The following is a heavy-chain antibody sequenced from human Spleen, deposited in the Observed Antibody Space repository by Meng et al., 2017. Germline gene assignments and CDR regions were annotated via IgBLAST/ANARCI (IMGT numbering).Heavy chain of an antibody. CDR3: ARARETWFDP. CDR1: GGSFSGYY. CDR2: IIHSGST. V-gene: IGHV4-34*12. J-gene: IGHJ5*02. Sequence: SETLSLTCAVYGGSFSGYYWSWIRQPPGKGLEWIGEIIHSGSTSYNPSLKSRVTISVDTSKNQFSLKLNSVTAADTAVYYCARARETWFDPWGQGTLVTVSS.